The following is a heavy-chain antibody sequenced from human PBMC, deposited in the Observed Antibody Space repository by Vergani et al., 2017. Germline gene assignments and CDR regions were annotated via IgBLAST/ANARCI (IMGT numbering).Heavy chain of an antibody. Sequence: QVQLQESGPGLVKPSETLSLTCAVSGYPISSGYYWGWIRQPPGKGLEWIGSIYHSGSTYYNPSLKSRVTISVDTSKNQFSLKLSSVTAADTAVYYCARSRQQLVRGYNWFDPWGQGTLVTVSS. CDR1: GYPISSGYY. V-gene: IGHV4-38-2*01. J-gene: IGHJ5*02. D-gene: IGHD6-13*01. CDR2: IYHSGST. CDR3: ARSRQQLVRGYNWFDP.